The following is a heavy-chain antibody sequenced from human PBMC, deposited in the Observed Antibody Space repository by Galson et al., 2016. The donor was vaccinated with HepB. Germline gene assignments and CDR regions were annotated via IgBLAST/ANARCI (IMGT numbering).Heavy chain of an antibody. CDR2: ISSDGTHQ. D-gene: IGHD2-21*02. V-gene: IGHV3-30*03. CDR1: AFNFNNYY. CDR3: ATGGPVVTATQVSGGGVTVHNAFDI. J-gene: IGHJ3*02. Sequence: SLRLSCAASAFNFNNYYIHWVRQAPGKGLEWGTIISSDGTHQDYVDSLKGRFTISRDDSTNTVSLQMNSLRLEDTAMYYCATGGPVVTATQVSGGGVTVHNAFDIWGQGTMVTVSS.